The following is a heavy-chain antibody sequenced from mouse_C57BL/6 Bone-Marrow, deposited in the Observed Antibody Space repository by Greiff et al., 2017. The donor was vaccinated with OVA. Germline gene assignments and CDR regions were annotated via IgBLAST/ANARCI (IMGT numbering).Heavy chain of an antibody. CDR2: IYPGDGDT. J-gene: IGHJ3*01. CDR1: GYAFRSSW. CDR3: AREAWFAY. V-gene: IGHV1-82*01. Sequence: QVQLKESGPELVKPGASVKISCKASGYAFRSSWMNWVQQRPGTGLEWIGRIYPGDGDTNYNGKFKGKATLTADKSSSTAYMQLSSLTSEDSAVYFCAREAWFAYWGQGTLVTVSA.